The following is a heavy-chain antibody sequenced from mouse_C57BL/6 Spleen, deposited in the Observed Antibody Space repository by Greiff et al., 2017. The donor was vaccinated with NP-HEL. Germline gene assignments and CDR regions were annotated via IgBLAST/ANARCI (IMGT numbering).Heavy chain of an antibody. CDR3: ARAYGSSYGYLDV. CDR2: IYPSDSET. D-gene: IGHD1-1*01. V-gene: IGHV1-61*01. CDR1: GYTFTSYW. Sequence: QVQLQQPGAELVRPGSSVKLSCKASGYTFTSYWMDWVKQRPGQGLEWIGNIYPSDSETHYNQKFKDKATLTVHKSSSTAYMQLSSLTSEDSAVYYCARAYGSSYGYLDVWGTGTTVTVSS. J-gene: IGHJ1*03.